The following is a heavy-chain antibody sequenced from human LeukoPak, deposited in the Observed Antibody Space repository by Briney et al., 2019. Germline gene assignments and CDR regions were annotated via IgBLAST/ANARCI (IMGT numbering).Heavy chain of an antibody. Sequence: PGGSLRLSCTASKFTFSSNEMNWVRQAPGKGLEWVSAISGSGGSTYYADSVKGRFTISRDNSKNTLYLQMNSLRAEDTAVYYCAREVAGYFDYWGQGTLVTVSS. V-gene: IGHV3-23*01. CDR1: KFTFSSNE. CDR3: AREVAGYFDY. J-gene: IGHJ4*02. D-gene: IGHD6-19*01. CDR2: ISGSGGST.